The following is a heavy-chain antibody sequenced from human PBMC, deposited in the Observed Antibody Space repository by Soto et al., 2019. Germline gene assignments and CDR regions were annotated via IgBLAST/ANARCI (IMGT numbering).Heavy chain of an antibody. D-gene: IGHD3-10*01. CDR3: ARGAPPPPRGEVHYYYMDV. CDR1: GGSFSGHF. J-gene: IGHJ6*03. Sequence: SETLSLTCAVYGGSFSGHFWSWIRQSPGKGLEWIGEINHSGSTNFNPSLKSRVTISVDTSKNQFSLKLSSVTAADTAVYYCARGAPPPPRGEVHYYYMDVWGKGTPVTVSS. CDR2: INHSGST. V-gene: IGHV4-34*01.